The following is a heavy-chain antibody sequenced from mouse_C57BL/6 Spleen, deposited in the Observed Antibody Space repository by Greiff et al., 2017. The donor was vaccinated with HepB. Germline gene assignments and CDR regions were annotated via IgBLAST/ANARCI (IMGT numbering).Heavy chain of an antibody. CDR1: GYTFTDYN. V-gene: IGHV1-18*01. CDR3: ARRRGAITTVVATDYFDY. J-gene: IGHJ2*01. Sequence: VQLQQSGPELVKPGASVKIPCKASGYTFTDYNMDWVKQSHGKSLEWIGDINPNNGGTIYNQKFKGKATLTVDKSSSTAYMELRSLTSEDTAVYYCARRRGAITTVVATDYFDYWGQGTTLTVSS. D-gene: IGHD1-1*01. CDR2: INPNNGGT.